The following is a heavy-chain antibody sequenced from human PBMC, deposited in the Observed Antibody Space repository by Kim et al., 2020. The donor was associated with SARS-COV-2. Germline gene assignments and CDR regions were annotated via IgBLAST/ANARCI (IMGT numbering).Heavy chain of an antibody. J-gene: IGHJ4*02. V-gene: IGHV4-34*01. Sequence: PSLKSRVTISVDTSKNQFSLKLSSVTAADTAVYYCARVDDFWSGYSGDYWGQGTLVTVSS. CDR3: ARVDDFWSGYSGDY. D-gene: IGHD3-3*01.